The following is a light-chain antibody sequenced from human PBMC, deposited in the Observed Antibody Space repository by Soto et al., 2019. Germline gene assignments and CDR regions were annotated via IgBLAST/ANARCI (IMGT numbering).Light chain of an antibody. CDR2: GAS. CDR3: QQYDSSPLT. Sequence: IVLTQSPGTLTLSRGERATLSCRASQSVRSSHLAWYQQKPGQAPRLLIYGASSRATGIPDRFSGSGSGTDFTLTISRLEPEDFAVYYCQQYDSSPLTFGGGTKVDIK. V-gene: IGKV3-20*01. CDR1: QSVRSSH. J-gene: IGKJ4*01.